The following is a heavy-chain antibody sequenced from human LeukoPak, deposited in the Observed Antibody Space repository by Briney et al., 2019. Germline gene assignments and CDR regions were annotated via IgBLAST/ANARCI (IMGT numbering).Heavy chain of an antibody. V-gene: IGHV3-23*01. Sequence: GGSLRLSCAASGFTFSSSAMSWVRQAPGKGLEWVSAISGSGGSTYYADSVKGRFTISRDNSKNTLYLQMNSLKAEDTAVYYCAKVGNSGYDSGWFDPWGQGTLVTVSS. J-gene: IGHJ5*02. D-gene: IGHD5-12*01. CDR3: AKVGNSGYDSGWFDP. CDR2: ISGSGGST. CDR1: GFTFSSSA.